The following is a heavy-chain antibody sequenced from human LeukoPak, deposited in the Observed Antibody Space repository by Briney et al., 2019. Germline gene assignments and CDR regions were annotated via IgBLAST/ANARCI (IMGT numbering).Heavy chain of an antibody. CDR1: GFTFSDYY. V-gene: IGHV3-11*01. J-gene: IGHJ5*02. CDR3: AREAHHYYGSGSYYENWFDP. D-gene: IGHD3-10*01. Sequence: GGSLRLSCAASGFTFSDYYMSWIRQAPGKGLEWVSYISSSGSTIYYADSVKGRFTIFRDNAKNSLYLQMNSLRAEDTAVYYCAREAHHYYGSGSYYENWFDPWGQGTLVTVSS. CDR2: ISSSGSTI.